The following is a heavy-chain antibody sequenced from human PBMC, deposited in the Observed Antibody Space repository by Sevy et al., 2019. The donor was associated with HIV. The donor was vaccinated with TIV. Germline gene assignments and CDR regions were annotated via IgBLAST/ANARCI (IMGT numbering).Heavy chain of an antibody. Sequence: KQSQTLSLTCAISGDSVSSNSAAWNRIRQSPSRGLEWLGRTYYRSKWYNDYAVSVKSRITINPDTSKNQFSLQLNSVTPEDTAVYYCARDGGNYYYGMDVWGQGTTVTVSS. J-gene: IGHJ6*02. CDR1: GDSVSSNSAA. V-gene: IGHV6-1*01. CDR2: TYYRSKWYN. D-gene: IGHD3-16*01. CDR3: ARDGGNYYYGMDV.